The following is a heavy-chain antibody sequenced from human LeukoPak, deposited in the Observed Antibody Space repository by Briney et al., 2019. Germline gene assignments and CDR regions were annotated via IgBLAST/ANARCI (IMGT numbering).Heavy chain of an antibody. CDR3: ARESRGVPAAITN. Sequence: GTPLRLSCAASGFTFSTYAMHWVRQAPGKGLEWVSYISSSGSTIYYADSVKGRFTISRDNAKNSLYLQMNSLRAEDTAVYYCARESRGVPAAITNWGQGTLVTVSS. CDR2: ISSSGSTI. J-gene: IGHJ4*02. D-gene: IGHD2-2*01. V-gene: IGHV3-48*04. CDR1: GFTFSTYA.